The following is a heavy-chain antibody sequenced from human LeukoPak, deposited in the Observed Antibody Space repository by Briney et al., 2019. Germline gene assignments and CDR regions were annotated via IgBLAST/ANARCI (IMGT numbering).Heavy chain of an antibody. D-gene: IGHD1-26*01. CDR1: GFTFSANA. V-gene: IGHV3-30-3*01. CDR3: GRDVGRVGATPVDH. J-gene: IGHJ4*02. Sequence: GKSLRLSCAASGFTFSANAMHWVRQAPGKGLEWVAGISYDGSNKYYADSVKGRFTISRDNSKNTLNLQMSSLRSEDTAIYYCGRDVGRVGATPVDHWGQGTLVTVSS. CDR2: ISYDGSNK.